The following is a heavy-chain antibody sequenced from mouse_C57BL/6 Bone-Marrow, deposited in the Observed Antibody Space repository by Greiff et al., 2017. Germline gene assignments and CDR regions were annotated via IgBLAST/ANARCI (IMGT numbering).Heavy chain of an antibody. J-gene: IGHJ4*01. Sequence: VQLQQFGAELVRPGTSVKMSCKASGYTFTNYWIGWAKQRPGHGLEWIGDIYPGGGYTNYNEKFKGKATLTADKSSSTAYMQFSSLTSEDSAIYYCASYYREAMDYWGQGTSVTVSS. CDR2: IYPGGGYT. V-gene: IGHV1-63*01. CDR3: ASYYREAMDY. D-gene: IGHD2-12*01. CDR1: GYTFTNYW.